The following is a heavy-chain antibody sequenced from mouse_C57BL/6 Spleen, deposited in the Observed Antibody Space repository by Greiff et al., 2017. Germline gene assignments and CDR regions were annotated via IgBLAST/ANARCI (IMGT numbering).Heavy chain of an antibody. Sequence: QVQLKESGAELVRPGASVKMSCKASGYTFTSYNMHWVKQTPRQGLEWIGAIYPGNGDTSYNQKFKGKATLTVDKSSSTAYMQLSSLTSEDSAVYCCARRELYWYFDGWGTGTTVTVSS. J-gene: IGHJ1*03. V-gene: IGHV1-12*01. CDR1: GYTFTSYN. CDR3: ARRELYWYFDG. CDR2: IYPGNGDT.